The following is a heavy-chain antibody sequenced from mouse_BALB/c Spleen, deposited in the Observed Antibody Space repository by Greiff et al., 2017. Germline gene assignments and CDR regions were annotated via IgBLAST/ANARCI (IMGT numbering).Heavy chain of an antibody. CDR2: ISCYNGAT. Sequence: LVKTGASVKISCKASGYSFTGYYMHWVKQSHGKSLEWIGYISCYNGATSYNQKFKGKATFTVDTSSSTAYMQFNSLTSEDSAVYYCARGALSLSDGPWFAYWGQGTLVTVSA. CDR1: GYSFTGYY. CDR3: ARGALSLSDGPWFAY. J-gene: IGHJ3*01. V-gene: IGHV1S34*01. D-gene: IGHD2-3*01.